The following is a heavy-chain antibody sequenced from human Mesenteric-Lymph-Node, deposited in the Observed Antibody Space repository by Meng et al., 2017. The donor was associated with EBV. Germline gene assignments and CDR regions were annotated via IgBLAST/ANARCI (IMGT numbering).Heavy chain of an antibody. V-gene: IGHV1-8*01. CDR2: MNPNSGNT. CDR1: GYTFTSYD. J-gene: IGHJ5*02. Sequence: VRPVQFGAGVKEPGAPVKVSCKASGYTFTSYDINWVRQATGQGLEWMGWMNPNSGNTGYAQKFQGRVTMTRNTSISTAYMELSSLRSEDTAVYYCARGGRRYYYGSGSYYPNRFDPWGQGTLVTVSS. CDR3: ARGGRRYYYGSGSYYPNRFDP. D-gene: IGHD3-10*01.